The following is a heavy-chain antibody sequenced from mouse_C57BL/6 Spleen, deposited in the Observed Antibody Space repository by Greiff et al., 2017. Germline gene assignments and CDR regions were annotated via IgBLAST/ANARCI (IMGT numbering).Heavy chain of an antibody. CDR1: GYAFSSYW. V-gene: IGHV1-80*01. CDR3: ARGTTVVASYYFDY. D-gene: IGHD1-1*01. CDR2: IYPGDGDT. J-gene: IGHJ2*01. Sequence: QVHVKQSGAELVKPGASVKISCKASGYAFSSYWMNWVKQRPGKGLEWIGQIYPGDGDTNYNGKFKGKATLTADKSSSTAYMQLSSLTSEDSAVYCCARGTTVVASYYFDYWGQGTTLTVSS.